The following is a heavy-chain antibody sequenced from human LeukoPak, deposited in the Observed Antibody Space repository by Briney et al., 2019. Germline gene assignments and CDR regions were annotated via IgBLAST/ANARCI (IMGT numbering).Heavy chain of an antibody. CDR2: FDPEDGET. Sequence: ASVKVSCKVSGYTLTELSMHWVRQAPGKGLEWMGGFDPEDGETIYAQKFQGRVTITRDTSASTAYMELSSLRSEDTAVYYCARGVYGYSYYYYGMDVWGQGTTVTVSS. CDR3: ARGVYGYSYYYYGMDV. D-gene: IGHD5-18*01. J-gene: IGHJ6*02. CDR1: GYTLTELS. V-gene: IGHV1-24*01.